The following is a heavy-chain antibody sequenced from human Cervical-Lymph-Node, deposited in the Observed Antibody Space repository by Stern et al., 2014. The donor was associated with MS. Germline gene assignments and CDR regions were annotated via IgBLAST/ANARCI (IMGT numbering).Heavy chain of an antibody. CDR3: ARHHPRRKWDDPNYGMDV. CDR1: GYTFTNNW. Sequence: EVQLVQSGAEVKKPGESLKISCKGSGYTFTNNWIAWVRQMPGKGLEWMGIIYPDDSDIRYSPSLQGQVTISADKSISTASLQWSSLKAADSAVYYCARHHPRRKWDDPNYGMDVWGQGTTVTVSS. V-gene: IGHV5-51*01. J-gene: IGHJ6*02. CDR2: IYPDDSDI. D-gene: IGHD1-1*01.